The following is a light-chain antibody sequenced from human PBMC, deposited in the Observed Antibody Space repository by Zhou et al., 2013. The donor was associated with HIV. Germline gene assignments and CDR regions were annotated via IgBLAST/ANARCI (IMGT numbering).Light chain of an antibody. CDR3: HHRSDWRSI. CDR2: DAS. CDR1: QSVTTY. J-gene: IGKJ4*01. Sequence: EIVLTQSPATLSLSPGERATLSCRASQSVTTYLAWYQQRPGQAPRLLIYDASNRAAGIPARFSGSGSGTDFTLTISSLETEDIAVYYCHHRSDWRSIFGGGPRWRSN. V-gene: IGKV3-11*01.